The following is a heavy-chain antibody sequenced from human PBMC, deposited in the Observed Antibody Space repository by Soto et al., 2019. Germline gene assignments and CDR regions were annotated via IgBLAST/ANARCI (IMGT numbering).Heavy chain of an antibody. CDR3: ASEIKVDGRAGY. D-gene: IGHD2-15*01. CDR2: ISGNSGYI. J-gene: IGHJ4*02. CDR1: GFFFSSYT. V-gene: IGHV3-21*01. Sequence: EVQLVESGGGLVKPGGSLRLSCAGSGFFFSSYTMNWVRQAPGKGLEWVSSISGNSGYIYYADSVKGRFTISRDNAKNSLLPQMKNLRAEDTAVYYCASEIKVDGRAGYWGQGTLVTVSS.